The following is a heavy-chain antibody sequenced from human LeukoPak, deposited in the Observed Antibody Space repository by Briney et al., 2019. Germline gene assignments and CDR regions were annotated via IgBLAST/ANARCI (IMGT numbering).Heavy chain of an antibody. CDR2: INHSGST. CDR3: ARGPLSDY. J-gene: IGHJ4*02. CDR1: GGSISSSSYY. Sequence: SETLSLTCTVSGGSISSSSYYWGWIRQPPGKGLEWIGEINHSGSTNYNPSLKSRVTISVDTSKNQFSLKLSSVTAADTAVYYCARGPLSDYWGQGTLVTVSS. V-gene: IGHV4-39*07.